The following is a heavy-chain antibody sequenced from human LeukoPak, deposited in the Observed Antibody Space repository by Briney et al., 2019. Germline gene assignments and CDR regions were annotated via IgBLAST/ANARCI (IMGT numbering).Heavy chain of an antibody. D-gene: IGHD3-22*01. CDR2: IRSKAYGGTT. Sequence: GGSLRLSCTASGFTFGDYAMSWFRQAPGKGLEWVGFIRSKAYGGTTEYAASVKGRFTISRDDSKSIAYLQMNSLKTEDTAVYYCTRQYYYDSSSYSYFDYWGQGTLVTVSS. CDR3: TRQYYYDSSSYSYFDY. J-gene: IGHJ4*02. V-gene: IGHV3-49*03. CDR1: GFTFGDYA.